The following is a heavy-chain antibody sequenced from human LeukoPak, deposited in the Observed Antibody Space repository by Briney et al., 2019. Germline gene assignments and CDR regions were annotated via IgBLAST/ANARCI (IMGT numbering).Heavy chain of an antibody. D-gene: IGHD1-1*01. CDR1: GASLSNYH. CDR2: VYNSGST. V-gene: IGHV4-59*01. Sequence: PSEALSLTCAVSGASLSNYHWSWLQQPPGRGVEYIGYVYNSGSTFYNPSLKSRVTISADTSRKQFSLKLTSVTATDTAVYYCARGTGGYRFDRWGQGSLVTVSS. J-gene: IGHJ5*02. CDR3: ARGTGGYRFDR.